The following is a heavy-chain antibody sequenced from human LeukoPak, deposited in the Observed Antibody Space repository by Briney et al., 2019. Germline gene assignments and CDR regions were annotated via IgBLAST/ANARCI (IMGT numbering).Heavy chain of an antibody. CDR3: LLGYCSSTSCYTENDAFDI. Sequence: SETLSLTCTVSGGSISSSSYYWGWIRQPPGKGLEWIGSIYYSGSTYYNPSLKSRVTISVDTSKNQFSLKLSSVTAADTAVYYSLLGYCSSTSCYTENDAFDIWGQGTMVTVSS. V-gene: IGHV4-39*01. D-gene: IGHD2-2*02. CDR2: IYYSGST. CDR1: GGSISSSSYY. J-gene: IGHJ3*02.